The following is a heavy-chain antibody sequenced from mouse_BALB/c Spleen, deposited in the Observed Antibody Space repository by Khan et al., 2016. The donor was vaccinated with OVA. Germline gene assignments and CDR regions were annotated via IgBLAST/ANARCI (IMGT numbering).Heavy chain of an antibody. CDR2: VNTYYGDA. Sequence: QVQLKQSGAELVRPGVSVKISCKGSGYTFTDFTMHWVKQSHAKSLEWIGVVNTYYGDATYNQKFKGKATMTVDKSSTTAYMELARLTSEDSAIYWCEGGGGGDRFAYWGQGTLVTVSA. CDR3: EGGGGGDRFAY. V-gene: IGHV1S137*01. CDR1: GYTFTDFT. J-gene: IGHJ3*01.